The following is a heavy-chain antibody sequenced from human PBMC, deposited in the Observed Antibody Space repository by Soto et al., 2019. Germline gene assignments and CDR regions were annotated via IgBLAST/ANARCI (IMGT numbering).Heavy chain of an antibody. D-gene: IGHD2-15*01. V-gene: IGHV4-34*01. CDR2: INHSGST. J-gene: IGHJ4*02. CDR1: GGSFSGNY. CDR3: ANWWPLDY. Sequence: SETLSLTCVVYGGSFSGNYWSWIRQPPGKGLEWIGEINHSGSTNYNPSLKSRVTISVDTSKNQFSLKLGSMTAADTAVYYCANWWPLDYWGQGTLVTVSS.